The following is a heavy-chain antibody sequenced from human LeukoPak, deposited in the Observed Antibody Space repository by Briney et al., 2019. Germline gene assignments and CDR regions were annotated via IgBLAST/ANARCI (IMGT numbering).Heavy chain of an antibody. J-gene: IGHJ4*02. V-gene: IGHV4-34*01. D-gene: IGHD3-10*01. CDR1: GGSFSGYY. CDR3: ASVSGSYYRPPRDY. CDR2: INHSGST. Sequence: SETLSLTCAVYGGSFSGYYWSWLRQPPGKGLEWIGEINHSGSTNYNPSLKSRVTISVDTSKNQFSLKLSSVTAADTAVYYCASVSGSYYRPPRDYWGQGTLVTVSS.